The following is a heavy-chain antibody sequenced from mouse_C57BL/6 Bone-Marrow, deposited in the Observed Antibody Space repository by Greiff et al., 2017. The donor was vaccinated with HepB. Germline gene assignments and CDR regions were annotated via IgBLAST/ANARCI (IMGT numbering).Heavy chain of an antibody. V-gene: IGHV5-6*02. CDR2: ISSGGSYT. Sequence: EVKLQESGGDLVKPGGSLKLSCAASGFTFSSYGMSWVRQTPDKRLEWVATISSGGSYTYYPDSVKGRFTISRDNAKNTLYLQMSSLKSEDTAMYYCARRGYGSSWFAYWGQGTLVTVSA. D-gene: IGHD1-1*01. CDR1: GFTFSSYG. CDR3: ARRGYGSSWFAY. J-gene: IGHJ3*01.